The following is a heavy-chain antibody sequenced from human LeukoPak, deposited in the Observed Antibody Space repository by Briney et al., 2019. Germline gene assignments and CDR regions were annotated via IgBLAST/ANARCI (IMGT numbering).Heavy chain of an antibody. CDR1: GFTFSSYG. CDR3: AKDQIGSSSWPYYMDV. CDR2: ISYDGSNK. V-gene: IGHV3-30*18. D-gene: IGHD6-13*01. J-gene: IGHJ6*03. Sequence: GGSLRLSCAASGFTFSSYGMHWVRQAPGKGLEWVAVISYDGSNKYYADSVKGRFTISRDNSKNTLYLQMNSLRAEDTAVYYCAKDQIGSSSWPYYMDVWGKGTTVTISS.